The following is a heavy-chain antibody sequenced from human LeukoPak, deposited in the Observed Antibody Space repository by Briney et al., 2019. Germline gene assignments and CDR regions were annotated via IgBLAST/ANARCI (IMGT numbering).Heavy chain of an antibody. CDR2: MSATAGSR. CDR1: GFSFSSYA. Sequence: PGGSLRLSCAASGFSFSSYAMSWVRQAPGRGLEWVSGMSATAGSRYYGDLVKGRFTISRDNSKNILYLQMNSLTAEDTAVYYCASSPRITIFGVVPNNYFDYWGQGTLVTVSS. J-gene: IGHJ4*02. V-gene: IGHV3-23*01. CDR3: ASSPRITIFGVVPNNYFDY. D-gene: IGHD3-3*01.